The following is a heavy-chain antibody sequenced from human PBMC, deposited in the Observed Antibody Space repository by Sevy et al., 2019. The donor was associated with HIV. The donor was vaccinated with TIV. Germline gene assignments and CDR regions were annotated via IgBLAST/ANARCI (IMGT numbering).Heavy chain of an antibody. V-gene: IGHV3-48*02. CDR3: AVPRVTGTTTMFDY. D-gene: IGHD1-7*01. J-gene: IGHJ4*02. Sequence: GGSLRLSCAASGFSFSTAGMNWVHQAPGKGLEWVSYIGGTTSTIYYADSEKGRFTISRDNARNSLYLQMNSLRDEDTAVYYCAVPRVTGTTTMFDYWGQGTLVTVSS. CDR1: GFSFSTAG. CDR2: IGGTTSTI.